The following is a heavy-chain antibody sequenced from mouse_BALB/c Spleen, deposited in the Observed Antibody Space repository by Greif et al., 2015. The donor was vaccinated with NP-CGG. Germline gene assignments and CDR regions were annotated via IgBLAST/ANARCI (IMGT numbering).Heavy chain of an antibody. V-gene: IGHV5-12*02. D-gene: IGHD2-10*02. CDR2: ISNGGGST. J-gene: IGHJ4*01. CDR1: GFTFSDYY. CDR3: ARHNEVSAMDC. Sequence: DVKLQESGGGLVQPGGSLKLSCATSGFTFSDYYMYWVRQTPEKRLEWVAYISNGGGSTYYPDTVKGRFTISRDNAKNTLYLQMSRLKSEDTAMYYCARHNEVSAMDCWGQGTSVTVSS.